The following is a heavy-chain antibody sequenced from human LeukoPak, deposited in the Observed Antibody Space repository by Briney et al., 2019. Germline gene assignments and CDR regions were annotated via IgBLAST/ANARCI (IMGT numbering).Heavy chain of an antibody. CDR3: TTDHGLNTAMSSGY. Sequence: GGSLRLSCAASGFTFSNAWMSWFRQAPGKGLEWVGRIKSKTDGGTTDYAAPVKGRFTISRDDSKNTLYLQMNSLKTEDTAVYYCTTDHGLNTAMSSGYWGQGTLVTVSS. V-gene: IGHV3-15*01. CDR1: GFTFSNAW. J-gene: IGHJ4*02. CDR2: IKSKTDGGTT. D-gene: IGHD5-18*01.